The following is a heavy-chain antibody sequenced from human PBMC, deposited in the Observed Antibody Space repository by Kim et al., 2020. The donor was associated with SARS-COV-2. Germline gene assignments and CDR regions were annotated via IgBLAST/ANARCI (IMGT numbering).Heavy chain of an antibody. CDR1: GFSSTTYA. CDR2: ISGSGTTI. CDR3: ARSPVTTGLYIDY. D-gene: IGHD4-17*01. Sequence: GGSLRLSCEASGFSSTTYAMSWVRQAPGKGLEWVATISGSGTTIYYVDSVEGRFTISRDSSTVYLHMNSLRIDDTAVYYCARSPVTTGLYIDYWGQGTL. V-gene: IGHV3-23*01. J-gene: IGHJ4*02.